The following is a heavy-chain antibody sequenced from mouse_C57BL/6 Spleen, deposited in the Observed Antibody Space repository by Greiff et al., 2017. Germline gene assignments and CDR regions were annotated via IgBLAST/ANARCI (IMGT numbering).Heavy chain of an antibody. J-gene: IGHJ2*01. CDR3: ARFTYYSNLYCDY. CDR1: GFTFTDYY. D-gene: IGHD2-5*01. V-gene: IGHV7-3*01. CDR2: IRNKANGYTT. Sequence: EVQRVESGGGLVQPGGSLSLSCAASGFTFTDYYMSWVRQPPGKALEWLGFIRNKANGYTTEYSASVKGRFTISRDNSQSILYLQMNALRAEDSATYYCARFTYYSNLYCDYWGQGTTLTVSS.